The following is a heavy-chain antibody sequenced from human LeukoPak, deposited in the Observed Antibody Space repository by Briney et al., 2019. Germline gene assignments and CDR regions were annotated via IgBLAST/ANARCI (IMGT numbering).Heavy chain of an antibody. CDR1: GFTFDDYA. V-gene: IGHV3-9*01. CDR2: ISWNSGSI. D-gene: IGHD3-10*01. CDR3: AKDRLPTYYYGSGSPYPFDY. J-gene: IGHJ4*02. Sequence: GRSLRLSCAASGFTFDDYAMHWVRQAPGKGLEWVSGISWNSGSIGYADSVKGRFTISRDNAKNSLYLQMNSLRAEDTAVYYCAKDRLPTYYYGSGSPYPFDYWGQGTLVTVSS.